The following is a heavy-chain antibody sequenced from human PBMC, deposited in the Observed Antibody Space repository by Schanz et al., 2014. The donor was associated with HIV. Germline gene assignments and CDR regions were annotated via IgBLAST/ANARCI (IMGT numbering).Heavy chain of an antibody. D-gene: IGHD3-22*01. J-gene: IGHJ4*02. Sequence: QVQLQESGPGLVKPSETLSLTCTVSGGSIISGDYYWTWIRQHPGKGLEWIGYMYYSGSTYYNPSLQSRVTISVDTSKNQFSLKLSSVTAADTAVYYCARVPPSDSSGYYPFDYWGQGTLVTVSS. CDR2: MYYSGST. CDR3: ARVPPSDSSGYYPFDY. V-gene: IGHV4-31*03. CDR1: GGSIISGDYY.